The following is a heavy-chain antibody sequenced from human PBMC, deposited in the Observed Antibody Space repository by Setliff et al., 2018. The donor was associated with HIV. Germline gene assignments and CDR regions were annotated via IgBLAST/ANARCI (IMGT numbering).Heavy chain of an antibody. CDR2: IGSYSGYT. Sequence: VASVKVSCKASNCTLINYGVSWVRQAPGQGLEWVGWIGSYSGYTIYAQKFQGRVTMTTDTSTSTAYMELRSLGSDDTAVYYCARIVALNGYPSDYWGQGTLVTVSS. D-gene: IGHD2-8*01. J-gene: IGHJ4*02. V-gene: IGHV1-18*01. CDR3: ARIVALNGYPSDY. CDR1: NCTLINYG.